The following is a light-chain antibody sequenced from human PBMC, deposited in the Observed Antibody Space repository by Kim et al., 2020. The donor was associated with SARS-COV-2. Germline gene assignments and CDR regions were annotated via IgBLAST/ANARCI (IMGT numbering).Light chain of an antibody. CDR3: QAWDSSTVV. J-gene: IGLJ2*01. V-gene: IGLV3-1*01. CDR2: QDS. CDR1: KLGDKY. Sequence: SESPGQTASITSSGDKLGDKYACWYQQKPGQSPVLVIYQDSKRPSGIPERFSGSNSGNTATLTISGTQAMDEADYYCQAWDSSTVVFGGGTQLTVL.